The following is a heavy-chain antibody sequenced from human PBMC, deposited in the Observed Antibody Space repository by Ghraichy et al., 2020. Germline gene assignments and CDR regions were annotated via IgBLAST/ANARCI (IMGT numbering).Heavy chain of an antibody. CDR2: ISYSGNT. Sequence: SETLSLTCTVYGGSISSSIYYWAWIRQPPGKGLEWIGSISYSGNTYYNPSLGSRVTISVDTSKNQFSLQLRSVTATDTAVFFCARRVVYCGGDCYSGNFDSWGQGTLVTVSS. CDR3: ARRVVYCGGDCYSGNFDS. CDR1: GGSISSSIYY. D-gene: IGHD2-21*02. V-gene: IGHV4-39*01. J-gene: IGHJ4*02.